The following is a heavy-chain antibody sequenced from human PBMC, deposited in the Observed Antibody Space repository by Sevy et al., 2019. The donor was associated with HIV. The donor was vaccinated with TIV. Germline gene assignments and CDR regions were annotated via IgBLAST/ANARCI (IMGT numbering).Heavy chain of an antibody. V-gene: IGHV3-21*01. CDR1: GFSFNSYA. Sequence: GGSLRLSCTPSGFSFNSYALTWVRQAPGRGLEWVSSITGTGGDAYYADSVKGRFTISRDNAKNSLYLQMNSLRAEDTAVYYCARDLPYYDFWSGYPTFDYWGQGTLVTVSS. CDR3: ARDLPYYDFWSGYPTFDY. J-gene: IGHJ4*02. D-gene: IGHD3-3*01. CDR2: ITGTGGDA.